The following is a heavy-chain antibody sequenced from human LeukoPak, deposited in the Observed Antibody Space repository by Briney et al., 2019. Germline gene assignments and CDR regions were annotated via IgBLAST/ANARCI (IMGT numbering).Heavy chain of an antibody. Sequence: GGSLRLSCAASGFTFSSHGMNWVRQAPGKGLEWVSGISPSGGITYYTDSVKGRFTISRDNSKNTVSLQMNSLRAEDTAVYYCARALIGYYFDYWGQGTLVTVSS. D-gene: IGHD2-8*01. V-gene: IGHV3-23*01. CDR1: GFTFSSHG. CDR2: ISPSGGIT. CDR3: ARALIGYYFDY. J-gene: IGHJ4*02.